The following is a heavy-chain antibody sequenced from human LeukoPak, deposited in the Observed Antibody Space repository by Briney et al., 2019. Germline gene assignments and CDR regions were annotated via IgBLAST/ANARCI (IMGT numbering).Heavy chain of an antibody. J-gene: IGHJ3*02. D-gene: IGHD6-13*01. CDR2: ISGSGGST. CDR3: AKVIYSSSSYGELDDAFDI. V-gene: IGHV3-23*01. CDR1: GFTVSSNY. Sequence: GGSLRLSCAASGFTVSSNYMSWVRQAPGKGLEWVSAISGSGGSTYYADSVKGRFTISRDNSKNTLYLQMNSLRAEDTAVYYCAKVIYSSSSYGELDDAFDIWGQGTMVTVSS.